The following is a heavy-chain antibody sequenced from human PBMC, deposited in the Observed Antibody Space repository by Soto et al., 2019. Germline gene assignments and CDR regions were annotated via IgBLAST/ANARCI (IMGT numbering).Heavy chain of an antibody. D-gene: IGHD6-13*01. V-gene: IGHV4-39*01. CDR2: IYYSGST. CDR3: AREAAAGTQYNWFDP. Sequence: SETLSLTCTVSGGSISSSSYYWCWIRQPPGKGLEWIGSIYYSGSTYYNPSLKSRVTISVDTSKNQFSLKLSSVTAADTAVYYCAREAAAGTQYNWFDPWGQGTLVTVSS. J-gene: IGHJ5*02. CDR1: GGSISSSSYY.